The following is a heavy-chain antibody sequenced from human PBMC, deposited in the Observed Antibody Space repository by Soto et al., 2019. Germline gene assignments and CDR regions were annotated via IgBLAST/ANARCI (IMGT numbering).Heavy chain of an antibody. D-gene: IGHD3-22*01. CDR1: GYTFTSYG. CDR2: INAGNGNT. CDR3: ARDPNDSSAYYHHYYYGMDV. J-gene: IGHJ6*02. V-gene: IGHV1-3*01. Sequence: QIQLMQSGAEVKKPGASVKVSCKASGYTFTSYGIHWVRQAPGQRLEWTGWINAGNGNTKDSEKFQGRVTITRDTSASTAYLELSSLRSEDTAVYYCARDPNDSSAYYHHYYYGMDVWGQGTTVTVSS.